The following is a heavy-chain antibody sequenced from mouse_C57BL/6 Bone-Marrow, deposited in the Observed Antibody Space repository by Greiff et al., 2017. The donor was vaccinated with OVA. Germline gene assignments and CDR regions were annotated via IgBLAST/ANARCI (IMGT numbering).Heavy chain of an antibody. J-gene: IGHJ1*03. D-gene: IGHD1-1*01. CDR2: INPNNGGT. CDR1: GYTFTDYN. V-gene: IGHV1-18*01. Sequence: EVKLQESGPELVKPGASVKIPCKASGYTFTDYNMDWVKQSHGKSLEWIGDINPNNGGTIYNQKFKGKATLTVDKSSSTAYMELRSLTSEDTAVYYCARGYYYGSSYDWYFDVWGTGTTVTVSS. CDR3: ARGYYYGSSYDWYFDV.